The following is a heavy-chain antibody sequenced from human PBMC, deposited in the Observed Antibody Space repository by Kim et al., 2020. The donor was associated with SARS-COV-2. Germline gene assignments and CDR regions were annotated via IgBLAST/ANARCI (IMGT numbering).Heavy chain of an antibody. V-gene: IGHV3-23*01. CDR1: GFTFSSYA. D-gene: IGHD3-10*02. CDR3: AKSAISMFRGNFDY. CDR2: ISMSGGST. J-gene: IGHJ4*02. Sequence: GGSLRLSCAASGFTFSSYAMSWVRQAPGKGLEWVSGISMSGGSTYYADSVKGRFTISRDNSKNTLYLQMNSLRAEDTAVYYCAKSAISMFRGNFDYWGQGTLVTASS.